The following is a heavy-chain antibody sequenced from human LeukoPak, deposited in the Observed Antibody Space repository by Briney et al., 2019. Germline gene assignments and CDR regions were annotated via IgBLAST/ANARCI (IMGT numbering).Heavy chain of an antibody. Sequence: GGSLRLSCAASGFTFGDYAMHWVRQAPGKGLEWVSRIGWNSGSIAYADSVKGRFTISRDNAKNSLYLQMNSLRAEDTAVYYCARSGFDYWGQGTLVTVSS. CDR1: GFTFGDYA. CDR3: ARSGFDY. V-gene: IGHV3-9*01. J-gene: IGHJ4*02. D-gene: IGHD6-25*01. CDR2: IGWNSGSI.